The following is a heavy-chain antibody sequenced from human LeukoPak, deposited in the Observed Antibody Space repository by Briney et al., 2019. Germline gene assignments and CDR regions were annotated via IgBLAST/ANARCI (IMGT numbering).Heavy chain of an antibody. D-gene: IGHD2-2*01. V-gene: IGHV4-39*01. CDR3: ARARGNVPAARANAFDI. CDR1: GGSIRFSSYY. Sequence: SETLSLTCTVSGGSIRFSSYYWGWIRQPPGKGLEWIGSIYYSGSTYYNPSLKSRVTISVDTSKNQFSLKLSSVTAADTAVYYCARARGNVPAARANAFDIWGQGTMVTVSS. CDR2: IYYSGST. J-gene: IGHJ3*02.